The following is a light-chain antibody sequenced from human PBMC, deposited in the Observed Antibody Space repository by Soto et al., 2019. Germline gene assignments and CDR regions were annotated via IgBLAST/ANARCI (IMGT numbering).Light chain of an antibody. J-gene: IGLJ2*01. V-gene: IGLV1-40*01. Sequence: QSVLTQPPSVSGAPGQRVTISCTGSSSNIGAFDVHWYQQLPGTAPKLLIYSNNNRPSGVPDRFSASKSGTSASLVITGLLTEDEADYYCQTYDSSLSAVVFGGGTKLTVL. CDR1: SSNIGAFD. CDR2: SNN. CDR3: QTYDSSLSAVV.